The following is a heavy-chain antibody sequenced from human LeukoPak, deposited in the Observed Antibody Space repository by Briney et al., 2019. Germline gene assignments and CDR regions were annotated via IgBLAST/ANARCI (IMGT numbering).Heavy chain of an antibody. Sequence: SETLSLTCSVSDDSISIYYWSWIRQPPGKGLEWIGYINYSGITNYNPSLKSRVTISVDTSKNQFSLNLSSVTAADTAVYYCARFYYDSSGYCFDPWGQGTLVTVSS. V-gene: IGHV4-59*01. D-gene: IGHD3-22*01. CDR1: DDSISIYY. J-gene: IGHJ5*02. CDR2: INYSGIT. CDR3: ARFYYDSSGYCFDP.